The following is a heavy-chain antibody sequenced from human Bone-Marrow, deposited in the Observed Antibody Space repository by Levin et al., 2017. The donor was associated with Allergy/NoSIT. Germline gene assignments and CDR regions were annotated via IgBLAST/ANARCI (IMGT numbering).Heavy chain of an antibody. V-gene: IGHV3-23*01. J-gene: IGHJ4*02. D-gene: IGHD5-18*01. CDR2: ISVSSSYI. Sequence: GGSLRLSCSASEFTSSMSWFRQAPGKGLEWVSAISVSSSYIFHADSVKGRFTVSRDNSKNTLYPQMNSLRPEDTAVYYCAKGGVIQAYSFDSGCQGSGVAVSA. CDR3: AKGGVIQAYSFDS. CDR1: EFTSS.